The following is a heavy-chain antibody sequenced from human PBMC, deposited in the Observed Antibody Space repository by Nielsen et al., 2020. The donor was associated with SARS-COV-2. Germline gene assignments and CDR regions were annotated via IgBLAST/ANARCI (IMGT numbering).Heavy chain of an antibody. V-gene: IGHV3-20*04. D-gene: IGHD6-13*01. CDR1: GFTFDDYG. CDR2: INWNGGST. CDR3: ASELVPGYYGMDV. Sequence: GESLKISCAASGFTFDDYGMSWVRQAPGKGLEWVSGINWNGGSTGYADSVKGRFTISRDNSKNTLYLQMNSLRAEDTAVYYCASELVPGYYGMDVWGQGTTVTVSS. J-gene: IGHJ6*02.